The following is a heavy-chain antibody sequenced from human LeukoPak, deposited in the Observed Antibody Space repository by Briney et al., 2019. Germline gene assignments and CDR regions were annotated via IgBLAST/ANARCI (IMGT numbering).Heavy chain of an antibody. V-gene: IGHV3-21*01. CDR2: ISSSSSYI. D-gene: IGHD3-22*01. J-gene: IGHJ4*02. CDR1: GFTFSSYS. CDR3: ARDLENYYDSSGYYSPALGY. Sequence: GGSLRLSCAASGFTFSSYSMNWVRQAPGKGLEWVSSISSSSSYIYYADSVKGRFTISRDNAKNSLYLQMNRLRAEDTAVYYCARDLENYYDSSGYYSPALGYWGQGTLVTVSS.